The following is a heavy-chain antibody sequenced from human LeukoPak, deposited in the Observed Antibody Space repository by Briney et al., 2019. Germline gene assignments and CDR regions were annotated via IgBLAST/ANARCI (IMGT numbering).Heavy chain of an antibody. V-gene: IGHV4-61*02. D-gene: IGHD3-22*01. Sequence: SETLSLTCTVSGGSISSTSYFWTWIRQPAGKGLEWIGRIYFSGSTNYNPSLKSRVTISVDTSKNQFSLKLSSVTAADTAVYYCARGHYDSSYDYWGQGTLVTVSS. CDR1: GGSISSTSYF. CDR3: ARGHYDSSYDY. J-gene: IGHJ4*02. CDR2: IYFSGST.